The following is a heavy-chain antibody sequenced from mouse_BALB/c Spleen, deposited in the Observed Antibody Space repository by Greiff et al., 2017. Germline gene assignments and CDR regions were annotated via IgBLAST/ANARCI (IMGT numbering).Heavy chain of an antibody. D-gene: IGHD2-4*01. CDR3: TRDYYRYFDV. Sequence: VQLQQSGAELVRPGVSVKISCKGSGYTFTDYAMHWVKQSHAKSLEWIGVISTYYGDTSYNQKFKGKAKLTAVTSTSTAYMELSSLTNEDSAVYYCTRDYYRYFDVWGAGTTVTVSS. CDR1: GYTFTDYA. J-gene: IGHJ1*01. V-gene: IGHV1S137*01. CDR2: ISTYYGDT.